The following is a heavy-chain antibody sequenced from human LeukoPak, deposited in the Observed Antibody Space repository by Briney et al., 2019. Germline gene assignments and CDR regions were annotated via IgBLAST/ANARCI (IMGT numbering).Heavy chain of an antibody. CDR3: ARGKTGASLDY. D-gene: IGHD7-27*01. Sequence: GGSLRLSCAASGFTFSSYGMHWVRQAPGKGLEWVAVISYDGSNKYYADSVKGRFTISRDNSKNTLYLQMNSLRAEDTAVYYCARGKTGASLDYWGQGTLVTVSS. CDR2: ISYDGSNK. CDR1: GFTFSSYG. J-gene: IGHJ4*02. V-gene: IGHV3-30*03.